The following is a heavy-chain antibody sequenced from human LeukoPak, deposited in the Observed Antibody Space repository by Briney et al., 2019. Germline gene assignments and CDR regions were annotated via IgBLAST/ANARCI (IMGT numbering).Heavy chain of an antibody. V-gene: IGHV3-21*01. Sequence: GGSLSLSWAASGFTFSSYSMNWVRQAPGKGLEWVSSISSSSSYIYYADSVKGRFTISRDNAKNSLYLQMNSLRAEDTAVYYCARVPADVVVPARYYFDYWGQGTLVTVSS. CDR3: ARVPADVVVPARYYFDY. J-gene: IGHJ4*02. D-gene: IGHD2-2*01. CDR1: GFTFSSYS. CDR2: ISSSSSYI.